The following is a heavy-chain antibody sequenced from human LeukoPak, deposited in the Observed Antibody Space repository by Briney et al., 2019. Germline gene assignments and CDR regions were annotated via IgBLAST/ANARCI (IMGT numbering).Heavy chain of an antibody. CDR2: ISVSGNT. V-gene: IGHV3-23*01. Sequence: GGSLRLSCAASGFTLSSYAMSWVRQGPGKGLQWVSAISVSGNTYHADSVKGRFTISRDSSKNTLYLQMNSLRAGDAAVYYCAKAPVTTCSGAYCYPFDYWSQGTLVTVSS. J-gene: IGHJ4*02. D-gene: IGHD2-15*01. CDR1: GFTLSSYA. CDR3: AKAPVTTCSGAYCYPFDY.